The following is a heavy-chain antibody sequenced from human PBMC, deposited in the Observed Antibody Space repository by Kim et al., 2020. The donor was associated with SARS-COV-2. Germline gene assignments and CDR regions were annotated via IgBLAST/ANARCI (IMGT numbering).Heavy chain of an antibody. Sequence: TKHSQNCQGRVTITRDTSASTVYLDLSSLRSEDTAVYYCARQFALGSFDIWGLGTMVTVSS. CDR3: ARQFALGSFDI. V-gene: IGHV1-3*01. CDR2: T. D-gene: IGHD3-10*01. J-gene: IGHJ3*02.